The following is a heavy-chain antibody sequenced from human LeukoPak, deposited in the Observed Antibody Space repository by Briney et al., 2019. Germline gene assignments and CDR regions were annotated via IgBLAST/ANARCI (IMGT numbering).Heavy chain of an antibody. J-gene: IGHJ3*02. Sequence: QPGGSLRLSCAASGFTFSSYAMSWVRQAPGKGLEWVSAISGSGGSTYYADSVKGRFTISRDNSKNTLYLQMNSLRAEDTAVYYCAFHSSGYYYGACAFDIWGQGTMVTVSS. CDR3: AFHSSGYYYGACAFDI. V-gene: IGHV3-23*01. D-gene: IGHD3-22*01. CDR2: ISGSGGST. CDR1: GFTFSSYA.